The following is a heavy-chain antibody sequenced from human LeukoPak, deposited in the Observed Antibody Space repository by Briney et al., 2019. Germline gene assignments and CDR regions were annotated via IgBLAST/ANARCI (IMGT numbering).Heavy chain of an antibody. CDR1: GYTFTSYA. V-gene: IGHV7-4-1*02. J-gene: IGHJ4*02. D-gene: IGHD4-23*01. CDR3: AREFTTVVSPNFDY. CDR2: ININTGNP. Sequence: ASVKVSCKASGYTFTSYAMNWVRQAPGQGLEWMGWININTGNPTYAQGFTGRFVFSLDTSVSTAYLQISSLKAEDTAVYYCAREFTTVVSPNFDYWGQGTLVTVSS.